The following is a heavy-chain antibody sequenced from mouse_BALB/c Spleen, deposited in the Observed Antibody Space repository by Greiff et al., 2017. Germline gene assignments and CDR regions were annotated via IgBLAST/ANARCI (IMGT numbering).Heavy chain of an antibody. CDR2: INPSTGYT. CDR1: GYTFTSYW. Sequence: QVQLQQSGAELAKPGASVKMSCKASGYTFTSYWMHWVKQRPGQGLEWIGYINPSTGYTEYNQKFKDKATLTADKSSSTAYMQLSSLTSEDSAVYYCARFRDENGFAYWGQGTLVTVSA. V-gene: IGHV1-7*01. CDR3: ARFRDENGFAY. J-gene: IGHJ3*01.